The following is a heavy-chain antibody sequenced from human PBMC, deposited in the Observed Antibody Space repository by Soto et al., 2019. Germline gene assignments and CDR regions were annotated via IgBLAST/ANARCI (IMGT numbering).Heavy chain of an antibody. CDR2: IYSGGST. V-gene: IGHV3-53*01. Sequence: GGSRRLSCAASGFTVSSNYMSWVRQAPGKGLEWVSVIYSGGSTYYADSVKGRFTISRDNSKNTLYLQMNSLRAEDTAVYYCARGSTRLRGYFDYWGQGTLVTVSS. J-gene: IGHJ4*02. CDR1: GFTVSSNY. D-gene: IGHD2-2*01. CDR3: ARGSTRLRGYFDY.